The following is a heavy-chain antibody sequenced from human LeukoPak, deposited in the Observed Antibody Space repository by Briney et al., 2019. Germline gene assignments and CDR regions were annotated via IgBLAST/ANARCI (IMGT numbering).Heavy chain of an antibody. CDR1: GFTFDDYA. Sequence: GGSLRLSCAASGFTFDDYAMHWVRQAPGKGLEWVSGISWNSGNIGYADSVKGRFTISRDNAKNSLYLQMNSLRPEDTALYYCAKDAGGYYYYYMGVWGKGTTVTISS. V-gene: IGHV3-9*01. CDR2: ISWNSGNI. D-gene: IGHD1-26*01. CDR3: AKDAGGYYYYYMGV. J-gene: IGHJ6*03.